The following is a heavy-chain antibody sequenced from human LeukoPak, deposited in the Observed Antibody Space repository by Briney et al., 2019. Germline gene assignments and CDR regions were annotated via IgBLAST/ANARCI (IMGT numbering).Heavy chain of an antibody. V-gene: IGHV1-8*01. CDR3: ARGGGKRTSKNWFDP. CDR1: VYTFTTYY. CDR2: MNPNSGNT. D-gene: IGHD4-23*01. Sequence: ASVKVSFKSSVYTFTTYYSNWVGQATGQGLEGMGWMNPNSGNTGNAQKCQGRDTVTRNTSISTAYMELSSLRSEETAVYYCARGGGKRTSKNWFDPWGQGTLVTVSS. J-gene: IGHJ5*02.